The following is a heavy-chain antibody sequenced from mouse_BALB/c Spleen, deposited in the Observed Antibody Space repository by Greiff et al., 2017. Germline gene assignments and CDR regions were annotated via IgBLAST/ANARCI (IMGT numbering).Heavy chain of an antibody. D-gene: IGHD2-3*01. CDR1: GYTFTSYW. CDR3: ARCDGPLFYVMDY. J-gene: IGHJ4*01. CDR2: INPSNGRT. Sequence: VQLQQPGAELVKPGASVKLSCKASGYTFTSYWMHWVKQRPGQGLEWIGEINPSNGRTNYNEKFKSKATLTVDKSSSTAYMQLSSLTSEDSAVYYCARCDGPLFYVMDYRGQGDSDTASS. V-gene: IGHV1S81*02.